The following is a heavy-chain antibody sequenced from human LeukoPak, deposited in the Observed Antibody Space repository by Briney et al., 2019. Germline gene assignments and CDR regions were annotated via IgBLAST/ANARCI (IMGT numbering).Heavy chain of an antibody. CDR3: ARVAPRWLVHQYYYYYYMDV. D-gene: IGHD6-19*01. CDR1: GYSISSGYY. CDR2: IYHSGST. V-gene: IGHV4-38-2*02. J-gene: IGHJ6*03. Sequence: KPSETLSLTCTVSGYSISSGYYWGWIRQPPGKGLEWIGSIYHSGSTYYNPSLKSRVTISVDTSKNQFSLKLSSVTAADTAVYYCARVAPRWLVHQYYYYYYMDVWGKGTTVTVSS.